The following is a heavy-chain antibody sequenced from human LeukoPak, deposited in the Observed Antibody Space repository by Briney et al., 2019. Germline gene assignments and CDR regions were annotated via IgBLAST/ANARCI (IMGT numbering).Heavy chain of an antibody. Sequence: SETLSLTCTVSGASISSYYWGWIRQAAGKGPEWIGSIYTTGITNFNPSLRSRVMMSVDKSKNQFSLKLTSVTAADTAVYYCARDSPYDSLTDYYPAHFGFWGQGILVTVSS. CDR2: IYTTGIT. D-gene: IGHD3-9*01. CDR3: ARDSPYDSLTDYYPAHFGF. V-gene: IGHV4-4*07. CDR1: GASISSYY. J-gene: IGHJ4*02.